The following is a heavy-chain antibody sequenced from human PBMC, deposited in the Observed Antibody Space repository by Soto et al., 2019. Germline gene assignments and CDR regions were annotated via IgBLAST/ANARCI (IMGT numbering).Heavy chain of an antibody. CDR2: IIPIFGTA. CDR1: GGTFSSYA. Sequence: QVQLVQSGAAVKKPGSSVKVSCKASGGTFSSYAISWVRQAPGQGLEWMGGIIPIFGTANYAQKFQGRVTITADESTSTAYMELSSLRAEETAVYYCARDESLNRKLWFDYWGQGTLVTVSS. CDR3: ARDESLNRKLWFDY. V-gene: IGHV1-69*12. D-gene: IGHD2-21*01. J-gene: IGHJ4*02.